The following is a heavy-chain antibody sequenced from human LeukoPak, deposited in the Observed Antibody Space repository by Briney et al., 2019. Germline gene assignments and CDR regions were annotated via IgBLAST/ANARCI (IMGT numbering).Heavy chain of an antibody. CDR1: GFTFRRYA. Sequence: GGSLRLSCAASGFTFRRYAIYWVRQAPGKGLEWVSGISGSGGDTYSADSVKGRFTISRDNSKNTVFLQMDSLRAEDTAVYYCAKTTAGYSSGRYPGWPIDYWGQGTLVTVSS. CDR2: ISGSGGDT. J-gene: IGHJ4*02. V-gene: IGHV3-23*01. D-gene: IGHD6-19*01. CDR3: AKTTAGYSSGRYPGWPIDY.